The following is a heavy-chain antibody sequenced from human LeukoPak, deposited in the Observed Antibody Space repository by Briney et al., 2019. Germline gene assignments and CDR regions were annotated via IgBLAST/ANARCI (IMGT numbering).Heavy chain of an antibody. CDR2: IYYSGST. CDR3: ARGYNSGWYGELGY. V-gene: IGHV4-59*01. J-gene: IGHJ4*02. Sequence: SETLSLTCAVYGGSFSGYYWSWIRQPPGRGLEWIGYIYYSGSTNYNPSLKSRVTMSVDTSKNQFSLKLSSVTAADTAVYYCARGYNSGWYGELGYWGQGTLVTVSS. CDR1: GGSFSGYY. D-gene: IGHD6-19*01.